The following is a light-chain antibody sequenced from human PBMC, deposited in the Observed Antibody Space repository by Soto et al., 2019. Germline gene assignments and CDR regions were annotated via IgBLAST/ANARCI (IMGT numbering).Light chain of an antibody. CDR3: QLYGSSPLWT. CDR1: QSVSSSY. CDR2: GAS. Sequence: EIVLTQSPGTLSLSPGERATLSCRASQSVSSSYVAWYQQKPGQAPRLFIYGASSRATGIPDRFTGSGSGTDFTLTISRLESEDFAVYFCQLYGSSPLWTFGQGTKVEIK. V-gene: IGKV3-20*01. J-gene: IGKJ1*01.